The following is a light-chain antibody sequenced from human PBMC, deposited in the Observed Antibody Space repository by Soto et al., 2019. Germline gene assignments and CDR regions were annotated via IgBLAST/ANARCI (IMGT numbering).Light chain of an antibody. Sequence: EIVMTQSPATLSVSPGERATLSCRASQSVGSDLAWYQQKPGQAPRLLIYGASSRATGIPDRFSGSGSGTDFTLTISRLEPEDFAVYYCQQYGSSRTFGQGTKVDI. J-gene: IGKJ1*01. V-gene: IGKV3-20*01. CDR2: GAS. CDR1: QSVGSD. CDR3: QQYGSSRT.